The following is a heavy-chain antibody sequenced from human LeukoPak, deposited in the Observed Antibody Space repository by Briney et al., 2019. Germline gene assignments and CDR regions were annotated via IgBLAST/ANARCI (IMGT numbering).Heavy chain of an antibody. Sequence: GGSLRLSCAASGFTFSIYAMTWVRQAPGKGLEWVSVISGSGGDTYYADSVKGRFTISRDNSKNTLYLQMNSLRADDTAVYYCARDLRLWDLDFWGQGTLVTVSS. CDR1: GFTFSIYA. CDR2: ISGSGGDT. J-gene: IGHJ4*02. CDR3: ARDLRLWDLDF. D-gene: IGHD5-18*01. V-gene: IGHV3-23*01.